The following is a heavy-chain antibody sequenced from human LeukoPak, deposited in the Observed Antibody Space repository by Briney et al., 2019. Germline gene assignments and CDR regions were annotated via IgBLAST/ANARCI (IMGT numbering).Heavy chain of an antibody. Sequence: SQTLSLTCGISGDIVASNSAAWNWIMQSPSRGLEWLGRTYDRSKWYYDYAVSVKSRITINPDTTKNQFSLQLHSGTPEDTAVYYCARESGRNYLNSRHRRGKSDPWGPGTLVTVSS. J-gene: IGHJ5*02. V-gene: IGHV6-1*01. CDR2: TYDRSKWYY. CDR3: ARESGRNYLNSRHRRGKSDP. CDR1: GDIVASNSAA. D-gene: IGHD1-14*01.